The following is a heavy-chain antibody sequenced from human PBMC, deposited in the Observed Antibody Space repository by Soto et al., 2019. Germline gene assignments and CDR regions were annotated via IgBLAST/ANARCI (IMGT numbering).Heavy chain of an antibody. J-gene: IGHJ6*02. CDR1: GFSLSTSGVG. D-gene: IGHD3-22*01. Sequence: QITLKESGPTLVKPTQTLTLTCSFSGFSLSTSGVGVGWIRQPPGKALEWLALIYWDDDKRYSPSLKSRLTITKGTSKNQVFLIMTNMDPVDTATYYCAHDVIGAYGMDVWGQGTTVTVSS. CDR2: IYWDDDK. V-gene: IGHV2-5*02. CDR3: AHDVIGAYGMDV.